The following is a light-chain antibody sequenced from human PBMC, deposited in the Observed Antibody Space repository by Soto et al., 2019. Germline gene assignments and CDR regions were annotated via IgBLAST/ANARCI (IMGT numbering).Light chain of an antibody. Sequence: QSALTQPASVSGSPGQSITISCTGTSSDVGGYKYVSWYQQHPGKAPKFMIYDVSNRPSGVSNRFSGSKSGNTASLTISGLQAEDEADYYCSSYTSSSSGVFGTGTKLTVL. CDR1: SSDVGGYKY. CDR3: SSYTSSSSGV. J-gene: IGLJ1*01. CDR2: DVS. V-gene: IGLV2-14*01.